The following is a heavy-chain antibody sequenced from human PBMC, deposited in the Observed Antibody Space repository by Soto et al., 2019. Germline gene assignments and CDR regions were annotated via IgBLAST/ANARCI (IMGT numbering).Heavy chain of an antibody. D-gene: IGHD4-17*01. CDR3: ASSKIGDYFQVY. V-gene: IGHV3-74*01. CDR2: INSDGSTT. J-gene: IGHJ4*02. CDR1: GFTFSGYW. Sequence: EVQLVESGGGLVQPGGSLRLSCAVSGFTFSGYWMHWVRQAPGKGLVWVSRINSDGSTTSYADSVKGRFTISRDNAKNTLYRQMDSLRADDTAVYYCASSKIGDYFQVYWGQGTLVTVSS.